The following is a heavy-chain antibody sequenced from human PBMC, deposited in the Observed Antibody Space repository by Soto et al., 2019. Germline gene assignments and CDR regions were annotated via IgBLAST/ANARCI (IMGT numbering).Heavy chain of an antibody. CDR3: AGALENPYFYYGLNV. J-gene: IGHJ6*02. CDR1: GFTFSSYG. D-gene: IGHD1-1*01. Sequence: SLRLSCAASGFTFSSYGMHWVRQAPGKGLEWVAFISHDGSNKYYADSMKGRITMSRDNSKNTLYLQMNSLRVEDTATYYCAGALENPYFYYGLNVWGQGTTVTVSS. CDR2: ISHDGSNK. V-gene: IGHV3-30*03.